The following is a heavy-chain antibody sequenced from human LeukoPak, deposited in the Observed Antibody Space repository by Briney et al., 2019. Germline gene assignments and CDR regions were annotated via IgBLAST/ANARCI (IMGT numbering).Heavy chain of an antibody. J-gene: IGHJ5*02. D-gene: IGHD2-8*01. Sequence: ASVKVSCKASGYTFTSYAISWVRQAPGQGLEWMGGIIPIFGTANYAQKFQGRVTITADESTSTAYMELSSLRSEDTAVYYCARDAGYCTNGVCASGNWFDPWGQGTLVTVSS. CDR2: IIPIFGTA. V-gene: IGHV1-69*13. CDR3: ARDAGYCTNGVCASGNWFDP. CDR1: GYTFTSYA.